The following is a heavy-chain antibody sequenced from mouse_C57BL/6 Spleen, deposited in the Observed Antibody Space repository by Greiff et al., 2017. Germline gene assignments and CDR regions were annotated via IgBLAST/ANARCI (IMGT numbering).Heavy chain of an antibody. Sequence: VQLQQSGAELVRPGASVKLSCKASGYTFTDYYINWVKQRPGQGLEWIARIYPGSGTTYYNEKFKGKATLTAEKSSSTAYMQLSSLTSEDSAVYFCARWGDYDNYAMDYWGQGTSVTVSS. CDR2: IYPGSGTT. CDR1: GYTFTDYY. V-gene: IGHV1-76*01. CDR3: ARWGDYDNYAMDY. J-gene: IGHJ4*01. D-gene: IGHD2-4*01.